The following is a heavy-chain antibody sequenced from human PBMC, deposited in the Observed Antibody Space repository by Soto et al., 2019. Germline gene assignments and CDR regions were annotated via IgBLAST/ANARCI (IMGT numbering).Heavy chain of an antibody. CDR1: GRSFSGYY. V-gene: IGHV4-34*01. CDR2: INHSGST. J-gene: IGHJ4*02. CDR3: ARVIAAAGTGIDY. D-gene: IGHD6-13*01. Sequence: SETLSLTCAVYGRSFSGYYWSWIRQPPGKGLEWIGEINHSGSTNYNPSLKSRVTISVDTSKNQFSLKLSSVTAADTAVYYCARVIAAAGTGIDYWGQGTLVTVSS.